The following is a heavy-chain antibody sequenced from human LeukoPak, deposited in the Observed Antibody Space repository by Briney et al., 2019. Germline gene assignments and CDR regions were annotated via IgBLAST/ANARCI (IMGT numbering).Heavy chain of an antibody. D-gene: IGHD3-3*01. Sequence: GASVKISCKASGYTFTSYDINWVRQATGQGLEWMGIIIPSGGSTSYAQKFQGRVTMTRDTSTSTVYMELSSLRSEDTAVYYCARASRQAYPYYDFWSGYHNWFDPWGQGTLVTVSS. CDR1: GYTFTSYD. J-gene: IGHJ5*02. CDR2: IIPSGGST. V-gene: IGHV1-46*01. CDR3: ARASRQAYPYYDFWSGYHNWFDP.